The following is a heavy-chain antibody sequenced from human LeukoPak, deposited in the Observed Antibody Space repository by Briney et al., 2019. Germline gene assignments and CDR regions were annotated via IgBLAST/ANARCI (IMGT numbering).Heavy chain of an antibody. Sequence: SETLSLTCTVSGDSIRSSYWIWIRQPPGKGLEWIRYISYSGATNYNPSLKGRVTSSIDTSKNQFSLNLNSVNAADTAVYYCARDGGRDFWSGYSDAFDIWGQGTMVTVSS. CDR3: ARDGGRDFWSGYSDAFDI. D-gene: IGHD3-3*01. CDR1: GDSIRSSY. J-gene: IGHJ3*02. V-gene: IGHV4-59*01. CDR2: ISYSGAT.